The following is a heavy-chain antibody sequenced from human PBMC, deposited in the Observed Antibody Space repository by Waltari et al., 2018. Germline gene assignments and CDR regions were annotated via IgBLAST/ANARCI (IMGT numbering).Heavy chain of an antibody. J-gene: IGHJ4*02. D-gene: IGHD6-19*01. V-gene: IGHV3-15*01. CDR1: GFTFSNAW. Sequence: EVQLVESGGGLVKPGGSLRLSCAASGFTFSNAWMSWVRQAPGKGLEWVGRINSKTDGGTTDYAAPVKGKFTISRDDSKNTLYLQMNSLKTEDTAVYYCTTDRMRQWLRLSETDYWGQGTLVTVSS. CDR3: TTDRMRQWLRLSETDY. CDR2: INSKTDGGTT.